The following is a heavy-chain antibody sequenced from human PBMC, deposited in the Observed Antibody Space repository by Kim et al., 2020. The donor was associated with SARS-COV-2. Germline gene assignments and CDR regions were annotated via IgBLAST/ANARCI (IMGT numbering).Heavy chain of an antibody. CDR3: ARVKQRSGWCFDY. CDR2: ISYSGST. J-gene: IGHJ4*02. CDR1: GGSISSYY. Sequence: SETLSLTCTVSGGSISSYYWSWVRQPPGKGLEWIGYISYSGSTNYNPSLKSRVTISVDTSKNQFSLKLSSVTAADTAVYYCARVKQRSGWCFDYWGQGTLVTASS. D-gene: IGHD6-19*01. V-gene: IGHV4-59*01.